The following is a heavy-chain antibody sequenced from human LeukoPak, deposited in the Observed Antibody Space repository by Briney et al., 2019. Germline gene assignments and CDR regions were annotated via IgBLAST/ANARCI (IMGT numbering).Heavy chain of an antibody. D-gene: IGHD1-26*01. V-gene: IGHV4-30-4*08. Sequence: SQTLSLTCTVSGGSISSGDYYWSWIRQPPGKGLEWMGYIYYSGSTYYNPSLKSRVTISVDASKNQFSLKLSSVTAADTAVYYCARVRRYSGSYYVHDYWGQGTLVTVSS. J-gene: IGHJ4*02. CDR3: ARVRRYSGSYYVHDY. CDR1: GGSISSGDYY. CDR2: IYYSGST.